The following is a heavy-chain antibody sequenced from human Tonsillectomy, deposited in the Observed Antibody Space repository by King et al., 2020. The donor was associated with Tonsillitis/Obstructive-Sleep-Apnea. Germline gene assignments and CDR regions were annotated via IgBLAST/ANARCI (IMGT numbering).Heavy chain of an antibody. Sequence: QLQESGPGQVKPSETLSLTCTVSGGSISSRIYYWGWIRQPPGKGLEWIGGIYYSWSTYYNPSLQSRVTISVDTSKNLFSLKLSSVTAADTAVYYCARAWDGDPFDYWGQGTLVTVSS. CDR2: IYYSWST. CDR3: ARAWDGDPFDY. J-gene: IGHJ4*02. D-gene: IGHD4-17*01. V-gene: IGHV4-39*01. CDR1: GGSISSRIYY.